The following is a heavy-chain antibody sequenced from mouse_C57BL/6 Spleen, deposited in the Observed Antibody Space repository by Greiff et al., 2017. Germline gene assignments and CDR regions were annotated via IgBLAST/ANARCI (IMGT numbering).Heavy chain of an antibody. CDR2: IYPSDSET. Sequence: QVQLQQSGAELVRPGSSVKLSCKASGYTFTSYWMDWVKQRPGQGLEWIGNIYPSDSETHYNQKFKDKATLTVDKSSSTAYMQLSSLTSEDSAVYYCARSDYYDSPYAMDYWGQGTSVTVSS. CDR1: GYTFTSYW. V-gene: IGHV1-61*01. J-gene: IGHJ4*01. CDR3: ARSDYYDSPYAMDY. D-gene: IGHD2-4*01.